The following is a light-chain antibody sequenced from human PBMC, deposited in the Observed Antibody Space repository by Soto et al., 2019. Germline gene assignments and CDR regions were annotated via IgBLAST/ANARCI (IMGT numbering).Light chain of an antibody. CDR2: AAS. Sequence: DIQMTQSPASLSASVGDRVAITCRASQPISSSLNWYQQKPGQAPTLLIYAASNLQSGVPSRFSGSGSGTDFTLTISSLELEDFATYYCQQTRSAPRTFGPGTKLEIK. CDR3: QQTRSAPRT. CDR1: QPISSS. V-gene: IGKV1-39*01. J-gene: IGKJ2*01.